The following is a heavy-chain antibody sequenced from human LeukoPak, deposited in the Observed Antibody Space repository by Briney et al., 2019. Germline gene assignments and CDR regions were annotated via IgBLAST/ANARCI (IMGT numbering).Heavy chain of an antibody. Sequence: SETLSLTCAVSGYFISSGYHWDWIRQPPGKGLEWIGSIYHSGSTYYNPSLKSRVTISVDTSKNQFSLRLSSVTAADTAVYYCARDIERGTLDYWGQGTLVTVSS. J-gene: IGHJ4*02. CDR3: ARDIERGTLDY. CDR2: IYHSGST. V-gene: IGHV4-38-2*02. CDR1: GYFISSGYH. D-gene: IGHD1-1*01.